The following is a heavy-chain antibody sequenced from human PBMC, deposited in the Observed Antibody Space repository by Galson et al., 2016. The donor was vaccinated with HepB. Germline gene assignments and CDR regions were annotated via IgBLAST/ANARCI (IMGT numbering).Heavy chain of an antibody. V-gene: IGHV5-51*01. Sequence: QSGAEVKKPGESLKISCEGSGHSFTSYWIGWVRQMPGKGLEWMGTIYPGDSDTRYSPSSQGQVTISADKSISAAYLQWNSLKASDTAIYYCARRSSDAFDIWGQGTMVTVSS. CDR2: IYPGDSDT. CDR3: ARRSSDAFDI. D-gene: IGHD3-10*01. CDR1: GHSFTSYW. J-gene: IGHJ3*02.